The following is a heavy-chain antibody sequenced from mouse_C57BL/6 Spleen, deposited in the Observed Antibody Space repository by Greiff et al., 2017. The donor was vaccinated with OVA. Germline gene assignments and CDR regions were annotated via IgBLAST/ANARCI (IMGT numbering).Heavy chain of an antibody. Sequence: QVQLQQPGAELVKPGASVKLSCKASGYTFTSYWMHWVKQRPGQGLEWIGMIHPNSGSTNYNEKFKSKATLTVDKSSSTAYMQLSSLTSEDSAVYYCARSTVWAGTDAMDYWGRGTSVTVSS. J-gene: IGHJ4*01. D-gene: IGHD4-1*01. CDR1: GYTFTSYW. V-gene: IGHV1-64*01. CDR3: ARSTVWAGTDAMDY. CDR2: IHPNSGST.